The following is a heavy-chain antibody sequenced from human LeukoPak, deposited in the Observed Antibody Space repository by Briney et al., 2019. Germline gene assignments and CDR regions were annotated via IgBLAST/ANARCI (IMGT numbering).Heavy chain of an antibody. CDR2: ISGSGGST. V-gene: IGHV3-23*01. J-gene: IGHJ4*02. CDR1: GFSFSANA. D-gene: IGHD2-2*01. Sequence: GGSLRLSCAASGFSFSANAMSWVRQAPGKGPEWVSGISGSGGSTYYADSVKGRFIISRDNSKNTQYLQMNSLRAEDTAVYYCAKVWRSITRPIFDSWGQGILVTVSS. CDR3: AKVWRSITRPIFDS.